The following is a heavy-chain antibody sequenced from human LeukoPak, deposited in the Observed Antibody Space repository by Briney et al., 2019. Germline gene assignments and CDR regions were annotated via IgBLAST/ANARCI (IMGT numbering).Heavy chain of an antibody. CDR2: IRYDGSNK. D-gene: IGHD5-18*01. Sequence: GGSLRLSCAASGFTFSSYGMHWVRQAPGKGLEWVAFIRYDGSNKYYADSMKGRFTISRDNSKNTLYLQMNSLRAEDTAVYYCAKNRGYSYGMDVWGQGTTVTVSS. CDR3: AKNRGYSYGMDV. V-gene: IGHV3-30*02. CDR1: GFTFSSYG. J-gene: IGHJ6*02.